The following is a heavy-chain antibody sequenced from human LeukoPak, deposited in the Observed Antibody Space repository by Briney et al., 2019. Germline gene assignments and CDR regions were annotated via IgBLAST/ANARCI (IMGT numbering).Heavy chain of an antibody. J-gene: IGHJ6*03. Sequence: GGSLRLSCAASGFTFSSYARYWVRQAPGKGLEYVSAISSDGGSTYYANSVKGRFTIFSDNSKNTLYLQMGSLRAEDMAVYYCARSPYESYYYYLDVWGKGTTVTVSS. V-gene: IGHV3-64*01. D-gene: IGHD2-8*01. CDR3: ARSPYESYYYYLDV. CDR2: ISSDGGST. CDR1: GFTFSSYA.